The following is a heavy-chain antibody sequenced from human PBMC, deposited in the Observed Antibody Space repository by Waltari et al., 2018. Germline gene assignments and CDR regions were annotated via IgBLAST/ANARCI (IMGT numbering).Heavy chain of an antibody. CDR3: VRLEDCSGPGGNCYSGDSFALDV. Sequence: QVQLQQWGAGQLQPSETLSLTCAVSGGSFSGYYWGWIRQPPGKGLEWVGEIHHNGNRNYNPSLRSGVTMLIDTSRSQFSLKVNSVTAADTAVYYCVRLEDCSGPGGNCYSGDSFALDVWGQGTTVTVSS. J-gene: IGHJ6*02. CDR1: GGSFSGYY. D-gene: IGHD2-15*01. V-gene: IGHV4-34*02. CDR2: IHHNGNR.